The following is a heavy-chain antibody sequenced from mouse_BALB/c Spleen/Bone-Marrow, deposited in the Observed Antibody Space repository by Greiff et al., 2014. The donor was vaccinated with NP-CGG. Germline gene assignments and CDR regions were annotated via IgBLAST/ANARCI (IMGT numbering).Heavy chain of an antibody. CDR1: GYTFTSYW. J-gene: IGHJ3*01. V-gene: IGHV1-7*01. CDR2: INPSTGYT. D-gene: IGHD2-2*01. CDR3: ARGVRGYGGFAY. Sequence: QVQLQQSGAELAKPGASVKMSCKASGYTFTSYWMHWVKQRPGQGLEWIGYINPSTGYTEYNQKFKDKATLTADKSSSTAYMQLSSLTSEDSAVYYCARGVRGYGGFAYWGQGTLVTVSA.